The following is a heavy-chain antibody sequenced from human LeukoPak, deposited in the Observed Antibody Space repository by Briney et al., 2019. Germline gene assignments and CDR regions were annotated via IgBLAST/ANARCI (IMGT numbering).Heavy chain of an antibody. CDR2: IIPIFGTA. CDR1: GGTFSSYA. D-gene: IGHD3-22*01. J-gene: IGHJ4*02. V-gene: IGHV1-69*06. CDR3: ARTIVTDGYFDY. Sequence: ASVKVSCKASGGTFSSYAISWVRQAPGQGLEWMGGIIPIFGTANYAQKFQGRVTITADKSTSTAYMELSSLRSDDTAVYYCARTIVTDGYFDYWGQGTLVTVSS.